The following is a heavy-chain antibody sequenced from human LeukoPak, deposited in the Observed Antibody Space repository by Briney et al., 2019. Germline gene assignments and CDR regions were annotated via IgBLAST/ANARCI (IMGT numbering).Heavy chain of an antibody. CDR3: ARGHAIAVAGTGVGWLDP. CDR2: INPSGGST. V-gene: IGHV1-46*04. Sequence: ASVKVSCKAFGYTFTSNYMHWVRQAPGQGPEWMGVINPSGGSTYYAQKLQGRLTMTRDMSTSTVYMDLSSLRSEDTAVYYCARGHAIAVAGTGVGWLDPWGQGTLVTVSS. CDR1: GYTFTSNY. D-gene: IGHD6-19*01. J-gene: IGHJ5*02.